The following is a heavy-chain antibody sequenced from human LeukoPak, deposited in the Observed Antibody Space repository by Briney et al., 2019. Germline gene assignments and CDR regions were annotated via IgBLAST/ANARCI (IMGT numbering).Heavy chain of an antibody. CDR2: IYSDGST. J-gene: IGHJ2*01. CDR1: GFTFSDYY. D-gene: IGHD3-10*01. Sequence: PGGSVRLSCAASGFTFSDYYMSWIRQVPGKGLQWVSLIYSDGSTFYTDSVKGRFTISRDNSKNTLYLQMNSLRAEDTAVYHCARYGGSGSFFYWYFDLWGRGTLVTVSS. CDR3: ARYGGSGSFFYWYFDL. V-gene: IGHV3-66*01.